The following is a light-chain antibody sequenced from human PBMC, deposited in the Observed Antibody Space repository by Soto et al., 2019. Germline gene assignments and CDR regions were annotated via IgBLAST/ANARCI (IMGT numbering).Light chain of an antibody. CDR3: SSYTISNTLVV. CDR1: TRDVGSYIY. CDR2: DVS. V-gene: IGLV2-14*01. Sequence: QSALTQPASVSGSPGQSITISCTGTTRDVGSYIYVSWYQQHPGKAPKLMIYDVSNRPSGVSNRFSGSKSGNTASLTISGLQAEDEADYYCSSYTISNTLVVFGGGTQLTVL. J-gene: IGLJ7*01.